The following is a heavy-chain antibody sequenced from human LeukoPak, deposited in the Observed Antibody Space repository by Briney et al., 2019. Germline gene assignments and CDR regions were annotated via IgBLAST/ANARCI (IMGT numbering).Heavy chain of an antibody. Sequence: PGRSLRLSCAASGFTFSSYGMHLVRQAPGKGLEWVAVISYDGSNKYYADSVKGRFTISRDNSKNTLYLQMNSLRAEDTAVYYCAKLGVVADDAFDIWGQGTMVTVSS. V-gene: IGHV3-30*18. J-gene: IGHJ3*02. CDR2: ISYDGSNK. D-gene: IGHD3-22*01. CDR1: GFTFSSYG. CDR3: AKLGVVADDAFDI.